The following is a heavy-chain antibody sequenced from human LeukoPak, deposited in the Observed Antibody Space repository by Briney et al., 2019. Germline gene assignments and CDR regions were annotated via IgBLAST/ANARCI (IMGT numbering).Heavy chain of an antibody. CDR3: TRHSHGDYVLGS. CDR1: GFTFDDYG. V-gene: IGHV3-20*04. J-gene: IGHJ5*02. CDR2: INWNGGST. Sequence: GGSLRLSCAASGFTFDDYGMSWVRQAPGKGLEWVSGINWNGGSTGYADSVKGRFTISRDNAKNSLYLQMNSLRAEDTAVYYCTRHSHGDYVLGSWGQGTLVTVSS. D-gene: IGHD4-17*01.